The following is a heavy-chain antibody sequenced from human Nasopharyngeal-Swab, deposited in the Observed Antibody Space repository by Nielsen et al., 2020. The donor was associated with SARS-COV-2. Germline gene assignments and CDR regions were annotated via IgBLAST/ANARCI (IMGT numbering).Heavy chain of an antibody. Sequence: WIRQPPGKGLEWIGEINLSGSTNYNPSPKSRVTILVDTSKNQFSLKLSSVTAADTAVYYCASSPLWFGEPEHGMDVWGQGTTVTVSS. V-gene: IGHV4-34*01. CDR2: INLSGST. J-gene: IGHJ6*02. CDR3: ASSPLWFGEPEHGMDV. D-gene: IGHD3-10*01.